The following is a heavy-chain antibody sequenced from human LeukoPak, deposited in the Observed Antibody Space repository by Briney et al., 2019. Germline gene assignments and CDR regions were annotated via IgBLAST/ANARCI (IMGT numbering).Heavy chain of an antibody. J-gene: IGHJ5*02. V-gene: IGHV5-51*01. CDR1: GYIITSYW. CDR2: IYSGDSDT. Sequence: GESLKISCKGSGYIITSYWIGWVRQMPGKGLEWMGIIYSGDSDTRYSPSFQGQVTISADKSISTTYLQWSSMKASDTAMYYCSLTYYDFWTWGQGTLVTVSS. CDR3: SLTYYDFWT. D-gene: IGHD3-3*01.